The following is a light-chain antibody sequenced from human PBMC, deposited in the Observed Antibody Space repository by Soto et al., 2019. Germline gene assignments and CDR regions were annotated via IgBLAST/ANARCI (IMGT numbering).Light chain of an antibody. CDR2: DVS. Sequence: QSVLTQPPSASGSPGQSVTISCTGSSSDVGGYNYVSWYQQHPGKAPKLMIYDVSKRPSGVPDRFSGSKSGNTASLTVSGLQAEDEADYYCSSYAGGNIVVFGGGTKLTVL. CDR1: SSDVGGYNY. V-gene: IGLV2-8*01. CDR3: SSYAGGNIVV. J-gene: IGLJ2*01.